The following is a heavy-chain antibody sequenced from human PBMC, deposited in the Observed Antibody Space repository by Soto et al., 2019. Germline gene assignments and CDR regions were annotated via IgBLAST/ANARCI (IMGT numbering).Heavy chain of an antibody. D-gene: IGHD3-3*01. Sequence: EVQLLESGGGLVQPGGSLRLSCAASGFTFSSYAMSWVRQAPGKGLEWVSAISGSGGSTYYADSVKGPFTISRDTSKNTLDLQMNSLRAEDWAVYYCANPAPYYDFGSGYFLGSLDYWGQGTLVTVSS. J-gene: IGHJ4*02. V-gene: IGHV3-23*01. CDR1: GFTFSSYA. CDR3: ANPAPYYDFGSGYFLGSLDY. CDR2: ISGSGGST.